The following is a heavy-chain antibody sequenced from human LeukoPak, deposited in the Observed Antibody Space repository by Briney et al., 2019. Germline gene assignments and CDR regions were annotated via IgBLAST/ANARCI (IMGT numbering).Heavy chain of an antibody. J-gene: IGHJ4*02. CDR2: ISSSSSTI. V-gene: IGHV3-48*01. D-gene: IGHD6-19*01. CDR3: AKDLPREGQWLGWFDY. Sequence: GGSLRLSCAASGFTFDDYAMHWVRQAPGKGLEWVSYISSSSSTIYFADSVKGRFTISRDNAKNSLYLQMNSLRAEDTAVYYCAKDLPREGQWLGWFDYWGQGTLVTVSS. CDR1: GFTFDDYA.